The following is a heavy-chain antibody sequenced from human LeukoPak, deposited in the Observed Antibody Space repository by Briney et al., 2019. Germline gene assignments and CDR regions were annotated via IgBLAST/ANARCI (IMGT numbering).Heavy chain of an antibody. CDR1: EFTFSVYT. D-gene: IGHD5-24*01. J-gene: IGHJ5*02. CDR3: ARDGLRGNNWFDP. Sequence: GGSLRLSCTASEFTFSVYTMHWVRQAPGKGLEWVAVIWYDGSNKYYADSVKGRFTISRDNSKNTLDLQMNSLRAADTAVYYCARDGLRGNNWFDPWGQGTLVTVSS. CDR2: IWYDGSNK. V-gene: IGHV3-33*08.